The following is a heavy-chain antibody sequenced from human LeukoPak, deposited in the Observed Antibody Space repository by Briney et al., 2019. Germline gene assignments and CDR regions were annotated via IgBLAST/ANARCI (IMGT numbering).Heavy chain of an antibody. Sequence: SETLSLTCTVSGDSISTYYWSWIRQPPGKGLEWIGYIYYRVTSDYNPSLKSRVTMSVDMSTRQISLKLSSVTAADTAVYYCARIVVVPAAYDYWGQGTLVTVSS. CDR2: IYYRVTS. D-gene: IGHD2-2*01. CDR1: GDSISTYY. J-gene: IGHJ4*02. CDR3: ARIVVVPAAYDY. V-gene: IGHV4-59*08.